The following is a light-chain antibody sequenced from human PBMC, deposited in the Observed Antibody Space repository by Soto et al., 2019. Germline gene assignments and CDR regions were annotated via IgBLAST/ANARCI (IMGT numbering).Light chain of an antibody. Sequence: DIPMAQSPSTLPASVGDRVTITCRASQSISNWLAWYQQKPGTAPKVLIYHASNLQSGVPSRFSGSGSGTDFTLTISCLQSEDFATYYSQQYYSYPPTFGQGTKVDIK. V-gene: IGKV1-5*01. J-gene: IGKJ1*01. CDR3: QQYYSYPPT. CDR1: QSISNW. CDR2: HAS.